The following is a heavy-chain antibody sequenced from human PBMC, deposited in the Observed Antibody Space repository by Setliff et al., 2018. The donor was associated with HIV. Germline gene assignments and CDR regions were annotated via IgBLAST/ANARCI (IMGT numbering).Heavy chain of an antibody. V-gene: IGHV3-72*01. CDR1: GFTFSDHY. Sequence: PGGSLRLSCAASGFTFSDHYMDWVRQAPGKGLEWVGRTTNKADSYNTNYAASVKGRFTIARDDSNKSLYLQMNSLKIEDTAVYYCVRGLGSEFDYWGQGTLVTVSS. J-gene: IGHJ4*02. D-gene: IGHD2-15*01. CDR3: VRGLGSEFDY. CDR2: TTNKADSYNT.